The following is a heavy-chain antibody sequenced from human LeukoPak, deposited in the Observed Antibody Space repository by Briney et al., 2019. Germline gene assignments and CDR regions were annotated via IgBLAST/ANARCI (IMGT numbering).Heavy chain of an antibody. V-gene: IGHV1-69*04. CDR1: GGTFSSYA. CDR3: ARDPGYSYVGYFDY. Sequence: ASVKVSCKASGGTFSSYAISWVRQAPGQGLGWMGRIIPILGIANYAQKFQGRVTITADKSTSTAYMELSSLRSEDTAVYYCARDPGYSYVGYFDYWGQGTLVTVSS. CDR2: IIPILGIA. D-gene: IGHD5-18*01. J-gene: IGHJ4*02.